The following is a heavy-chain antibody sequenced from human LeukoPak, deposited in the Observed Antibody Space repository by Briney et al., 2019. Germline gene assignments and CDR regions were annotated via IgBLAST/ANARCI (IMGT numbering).Heavy chain of an antibody. CDR3: VRDLGGRSGH. CDR1: GFTFSSNW. V-gene: IGHV3-74*01. J-gene: IGHJ4*02. Sequence: GGSLRLSCAASGFTFSSNWMHWVRHAPGKGLVWVSRINEDGSTTNYADSVKGRSTIFRDNAKNTLYLQINSLRAEDTAVYYCVRDLGGRSGHWGQGTLVTVSS. CDR2: INEDGSTT. D-gene: IGHD1-26*01.